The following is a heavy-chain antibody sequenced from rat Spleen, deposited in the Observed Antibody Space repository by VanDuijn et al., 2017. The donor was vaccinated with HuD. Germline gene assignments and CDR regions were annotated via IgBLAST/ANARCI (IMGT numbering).Heavy chain of an antibody. V-gene: IGHV5-22*01. Sequence: EVQLVESGGGLVQPGRSLKLSCAASGFTFSDYYMAWVRQAPKKGLEWVASISYEGSSTYYGDSVKGRFTISRDNAKSSLYLQMDSLRSEDTSTYYCARDRYNPFDYWGQGVMVTVSS. CDR2: ISYEGSST. CDR3: ARDRYNPFDY. J-gene: IGHJ2*01. D-gene: IGHD1-5*01. CDR1: GFTFSDYY.